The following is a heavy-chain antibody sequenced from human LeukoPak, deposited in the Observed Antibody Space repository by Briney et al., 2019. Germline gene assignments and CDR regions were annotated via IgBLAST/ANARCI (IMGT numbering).Heavy chain of an antibody. V-gene: IGHV4-61*02. CDR1: GGSISSGSYY. Sequence: SETLSLTCTVSGGSISSGSYYWSWIRQPAGKGLEWIGRIYTSGSTNYNPSLKSRVTISVDTSKNQFSLKLSSVTAADTAVYYCARDLWGYYDSSGYYSSAGMDVWGQGTTVTVSS. D-gene: IGHD3-22*01. CDR3: ARDLWGYYDSSGYYSSAGMDV. J-gene: IGHJ6*02. CDR2: IYTSGST.